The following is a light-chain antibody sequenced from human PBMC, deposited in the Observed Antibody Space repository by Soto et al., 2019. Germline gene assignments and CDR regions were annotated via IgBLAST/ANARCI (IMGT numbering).Light chain of an antibody. CDR3: CSYAGSSTPYV. V-gene: IGLV2-23*01. CDR1: SSDVGSYNL. J-gene: IGLJ1*01. Sequence: QSALTQPASVSGSPGQSITIPCTGTSSDVGSYNLVSWYQQHPGKAPKLMIYEGSKRPSGVSNRFSGSKSGNTASLIISGLQAEDEADYYCCSYAGSSTPYVFGTGTKVTVL. CDR2: EGS.